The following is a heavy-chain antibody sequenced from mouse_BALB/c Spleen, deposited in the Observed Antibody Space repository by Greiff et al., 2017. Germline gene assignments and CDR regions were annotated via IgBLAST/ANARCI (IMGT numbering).Heavy chain of an antibody. D-gene: IGHD2-1*01. CDR2: ISSGGGST. CDR1: GFAFSSYD. CDR3: ASDYGNYLDY. V-gene: IGHV5-12-1*01. J-gene: IGHJ4*01. Sequence: EVQRVESGGGLVKPGGSLKLSCAASGFAFSSYDMSWVRQTPEKRLEWVAYISSGGGSTYYPDTVKGRFTISRDNAKNTLYLQMSSLKSEDTAMYYCASDYGNYLDYWGQGTSVTVSS.